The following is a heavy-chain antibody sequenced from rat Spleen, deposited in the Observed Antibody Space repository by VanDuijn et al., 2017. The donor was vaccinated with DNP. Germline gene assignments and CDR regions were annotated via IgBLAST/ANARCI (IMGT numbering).Heavy chain of an antibody. CDR3: ARRGFDY. CDR2: IIYDGSRT. V-gene: IGHV5S10*01. Sequence: EVQLVESGGGLVRPGRSLKLSCATSGFTFSDCNMAWVRQAPKKGLEWVATIIYDGSRTYYRNSVKGRFTISRDNAKSTLYLQMDSLRSEDTATYYCARRGFDYWGQGVMVTVSS. J-gene: IGHJ2*01. CDR1: GFTFSDCN.